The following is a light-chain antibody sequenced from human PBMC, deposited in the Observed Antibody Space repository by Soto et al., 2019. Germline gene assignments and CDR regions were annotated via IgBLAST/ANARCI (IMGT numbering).Light chain of an antibody. V-gene: IGKV1-27*01. CDR2: VAS. J-gene: IGKJ1*01. CDR3: QKYNSAPWT. CDR1: QGISNY. Sequence: DIQMTQSPSSLSASVGDRVTITCRASQGISNYLAWYQQQPGKVPKLLIYVASTLQSGVPSRFSGSGSVTDFTLTISSLQHEDVATYYCQKYNSAPWTFDQGTKVEIK.